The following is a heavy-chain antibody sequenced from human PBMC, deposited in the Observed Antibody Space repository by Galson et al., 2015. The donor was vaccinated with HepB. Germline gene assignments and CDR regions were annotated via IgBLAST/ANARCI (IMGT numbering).Heavy chain of an antibody. D-gene: IGHD3-3*01. V-gene: IGHV3-21*01. CDR2: ISSSGRYI. J-gene: IGHJ4*02. CDR3: VRADFGVAIPYTTFDF. CDR1: GFTFTTYS. Sequence: SLRLSCAASGFTFTTYSFSWVRQAPGKGLEWVSSISSSGRYIYYADSLQGRSTISRDNAKNSLYLQMNSLRAEDTAMYYCVRADFGVAIPYTTFDFWGQGALVTVSS.